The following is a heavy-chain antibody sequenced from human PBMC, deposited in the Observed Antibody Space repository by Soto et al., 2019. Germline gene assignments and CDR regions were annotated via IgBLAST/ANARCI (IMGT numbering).Heavy chain of an antibody. Sequence: QVQLVQSGAEVKKPGSSVKVFCKASGGTFSNYTISWVRQAPGQGLEWMGGIIPVFGTTDYEQKFQGRVTITADGSTRTGYMKLSSLRSADTAVYYCARASPYIVVRKPTVNQDYYGMDVWGQGTTVTVSS. CDR2: IIPVFGTT. CDR3: ARASPYIVVRKPTVNQDYYGMDV. V-gene: IGHV1-69*01. D-gene: IGHD2-2*01. J-gene: IGHJ6*02. CDR1: GGTFSNYT.